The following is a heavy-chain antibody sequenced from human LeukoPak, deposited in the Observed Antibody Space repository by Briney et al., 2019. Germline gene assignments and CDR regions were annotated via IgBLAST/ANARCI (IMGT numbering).Heavy chain of an antibody. CDR3: ARGLGYCSGGSCG. J-gene: IGHJ4*02. CDR1: GYTFTGYY. V-gene: IGHV1-2*02. CDR2: INPNSGGT. D-gene: IGHD2-15*01. Sequence: ASVKVSCKASGYTFTGYYVHWVRQAPGQGLEWMGWINPNSGGTNYAQKFQGRVTMTRDTSISTAYMELSRLRSDDTAVYYCARGLGYCSGGSCGWGQGTLVTVSS.